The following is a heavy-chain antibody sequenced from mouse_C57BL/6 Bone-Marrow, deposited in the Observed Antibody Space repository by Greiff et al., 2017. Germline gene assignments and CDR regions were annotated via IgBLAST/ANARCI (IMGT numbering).Heavy chain of an antibody. V-gene: IGHV1-9*01. CDR3: ASDYAAAWFAY. D-gene: IGHD2-13*01. CDR1: GYTFTGYW. CDR2: ILPGSGST. J-gene: IGHJ3*01. Sequence: QVQLQQSGAELMKPGASVKLSCKATGYTFTGYWIEWVKQRPGHGLEWIGEILPGSGSTYYNAKFKGKATFTADTSSNTAYMQLSSMTTEESAIYYCASDYAAAWFAYWGQGTLVTVSA.